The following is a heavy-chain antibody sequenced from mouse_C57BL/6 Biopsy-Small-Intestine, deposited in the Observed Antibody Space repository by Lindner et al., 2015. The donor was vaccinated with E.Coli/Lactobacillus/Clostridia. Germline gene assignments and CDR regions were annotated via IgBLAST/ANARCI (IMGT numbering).Heavy chain of an antibody. J-gene: IGHJ4*01. D-gene: IGHD1-1*01. Sequence: VQLQESGAELVKPGASVKISCKASGNAFSDYWLNWVKQRPGKGLEWIGQIYPGDGDTNYNGKFKGKATLTADKSSSTACLQLSSLTSEDSAVYFCARGALRYSYYYAMDYWGQGTSVTVSS. V-gene: IGHV1-80*01. CDR1: GNAFSDYW. CDR2: IYPGDGDT. CDR3: ARGALRYSYYYAMDY.